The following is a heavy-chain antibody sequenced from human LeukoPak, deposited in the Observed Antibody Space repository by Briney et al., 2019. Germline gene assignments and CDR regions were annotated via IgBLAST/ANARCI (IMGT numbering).Heavy chain of an antibody. D-gene: IGHD3-10*01. CDR2: IYSGGST. V-gene: IGHV3-53*01. CDR1: GFTVSSNY. CDR3: ARLGRSGSGTGAAFDI. J-gene: IGHJ3*02. Sequence: PGGSLRLSCAASGFTVSSNYMSWVRQAPGKGLEWVSVIYSGGSTYYADSVKGRFTISRDNSKNTLYLQMNSLRAEDTAVYYCARLGRSGSGTGAAFDIWGQGTMVTVSS.